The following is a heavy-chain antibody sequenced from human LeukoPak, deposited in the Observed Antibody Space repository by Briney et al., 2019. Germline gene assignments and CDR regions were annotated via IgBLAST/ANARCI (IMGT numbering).Heavy chain of an antibody. V-gene: IGHV1-2*02. CDR2: INPNSGDR. D-gene: IGHD5-12*01. CDR1: GYTFTDYY. Sequence: ASVKVSCKASGYTFTDYYIHWVRQAPGQGLEWMAWINPNSGDRYSAPKFQGRVTMTRDTSISTASMELSWLTSDDTAAYYCATGVATAFTYWGQGTLVTVSS. J-gene: IGHJ4*02. CDR3: ATGVATAFTY.